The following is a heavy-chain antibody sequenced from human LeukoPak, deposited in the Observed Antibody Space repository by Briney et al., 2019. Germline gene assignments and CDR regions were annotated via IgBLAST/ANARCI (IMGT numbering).Heavy chain of an antibody. CDR2: ISWNSGSI. J-gene: IGHJ4*02. D-gene: IGHD3-22*01. V-gene: IGHV3-9*01. CDR1: GFTFSGYW. CDR3: AKDMALYSSGYPYYFDY. Sequence: GGSLRLSCAASGFTFSGYWMHWVRHAPGKGLEWVSGISWNSGSIGYADSVKGRFTISRDNAKNSLYLQMNSLRAEDTALYYCAKDMALYSSGYPYYFDYWGQGTLVTVSS.